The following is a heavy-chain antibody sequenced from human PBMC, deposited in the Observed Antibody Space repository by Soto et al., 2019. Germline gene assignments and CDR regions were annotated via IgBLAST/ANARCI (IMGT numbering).Heavy chain of an antibody. Sequence: GESLKISCKGSGYSFTSYWIIWVRQMPGKGLEWMGRIDPSDSYTNYSPSFQGHVTISADKSISTAYLQWSSLKASDTAMYYCEGFSRRDRGAYYYYGMDVWGQGTTVTVSS. V-gene: IGHV5-10-1*01. CDR2: IDPSDSYT. J-gene: IGHJ6*02. CDR3: EGFSRRDRGAYYYYGMDV. D-gene: IGHD3-10*01. CDR1: GYSFTSYW.